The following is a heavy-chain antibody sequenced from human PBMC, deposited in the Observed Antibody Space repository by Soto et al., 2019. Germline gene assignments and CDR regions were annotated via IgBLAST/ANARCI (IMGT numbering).Heavy chain of an antibody. Sequence: SETLSLTCTVSGGSISSYYWSWIRQPPGKGLEWIGYIYYSGSTNYNPSLKSRVTISVDTSKNQFSLKLSSVTAADTAVYYCARGDFWSGFELGRRQDDAFDIWGQGTMVTVSS. CDR3: ARGDFWSGFELGRRQDDAFDI. CDR2: IYYSGST. D-gene: IGHD3-3*01. CDR1: GGSISSYY. V-gene: IGHV4-59*01. J-gene: IGHJ3*02.